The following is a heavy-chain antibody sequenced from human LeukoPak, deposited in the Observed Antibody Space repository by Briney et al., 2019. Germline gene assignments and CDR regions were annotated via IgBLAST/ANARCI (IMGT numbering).Heavy chain of an antibody. CDR3: ARGREYYDYVWGSYRMGPIDY. Sequence: PSETLSLTCIVSGGSISNYYWCWIRQPAGKGLEWIGRIYTSGSTNYNPSLKSRVTMSVDTSKNQFSLKLSSVTAADTAVYYCARGREYYDYVWGSYRMGPIDYWGQGTLVTVSS. J-gene: IGHJ4*02. CDR2: IYTSGST. D-gene: IGHD3-16*02. CDR1: GGSISNYY. V-gene: IGHV4-4*07.